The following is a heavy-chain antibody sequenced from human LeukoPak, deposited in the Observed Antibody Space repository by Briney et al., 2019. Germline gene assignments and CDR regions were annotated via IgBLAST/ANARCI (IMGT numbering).Heavy chain of an antibody. D-gene: IGHD2-21*02. Sequence: SVKVSCKPSGGTFSSYAISWVRQAPAHGLEWMGRIIPILGIPNYAQKFQGRVTITADKSTTTSYMELSSLRSEDTAVYYCATEAIVVVTARDYWYFDLWGRGTLVTVSS. CDR1: GGTFSSYA. V-gene: IGHV1-69*04. J-gene: IGHJ2*01. CDR2: IIPILGIP. CDR3: ATEAIVVVTARDYWYFDL.